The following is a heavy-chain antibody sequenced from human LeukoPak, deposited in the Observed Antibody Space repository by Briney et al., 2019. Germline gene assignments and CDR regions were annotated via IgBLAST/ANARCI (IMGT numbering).Heavy chain of an antibody. CDR1: GFTFSSYS. D-gene: IGHD3-22*01. V-gene: IGHV3-21*01. CDR3: ARPVAYDSSGYYPDPIDY. Sequence: GGSLRLSCAASGFTFSSYSMNWVRQAPGKGLEWVSSISSSSSYIYYADSVKGRFTISRDNAKNSLYLQMNSLRAEDTAVYYCARPVAYDSSGYYPDPIDYWGQGTLVTVSS. CDR2: ISSSSSYI. J-gene: IGHJ4*02.